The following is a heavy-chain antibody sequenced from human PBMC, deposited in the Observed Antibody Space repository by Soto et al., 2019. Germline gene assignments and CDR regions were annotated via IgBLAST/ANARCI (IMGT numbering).Heavy chain of an antibody. CDR1: GFTFSSYG. Sequence: PGGSLRLSCAASGFTFSSYGMHWVRQAPGKGLEWVAVIWYDGTNKYYADSVKGRFTISRDNSKNTLYLQMNSLRAEDTAVYYCARDKMYSSSYYYYGMDVWGQGTTVTVSS. CDR3: ARDKMYSSSYYYYGMDV. D-gene: IGHD6-6*01. V-gene: IGHV3-33*01. J-gene: IGHJ6*02. CDR2: IWYDGTNK.